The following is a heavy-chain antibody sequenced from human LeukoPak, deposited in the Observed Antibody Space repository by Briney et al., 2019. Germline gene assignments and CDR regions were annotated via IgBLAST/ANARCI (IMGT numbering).Heavy chain of an antibody. Sequence: SETLSLTCTVSGGSISNGAYYWSWIRQHPGKGLEWIGYIHYSGTTHYSPSLKSRVTISVDTSKNQFSLKLSSVTAADTAVYYCARHPGYCSSTSCQNWFDPWGQGTLVTVSS. CDR2: IHYSGTT. D-gene: IGHD2-2*01. CDR1: GGSISNGAYY. J-gene: IGHJ5*02. V-gene: IGHV4-39*01. CDR3: ARHPGYCSSTSCQNWFDP.